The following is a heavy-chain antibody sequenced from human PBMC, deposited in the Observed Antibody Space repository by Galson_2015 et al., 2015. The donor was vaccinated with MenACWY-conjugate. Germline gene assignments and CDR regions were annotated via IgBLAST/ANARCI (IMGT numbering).Heavy chain of an antibody. D-gene: IGHD2-8*01. CDR1: GFSFRGYW. CDR2: INSDGSST. Sequence: SLRLSCAASGFSFRGYWLHWVRQLPGKGRVWVSRINSDGSSTSYADSVKGRFTISRDNAKNTLYLQMSSLRAEDTVVYYCARKGPNGRPPDGFDIWGQGTMVTVSS. V-gene: IGHV3-74*01. CDR3: ARKGPNGRPPDGFDI. J-gene: IGHJ3*02.